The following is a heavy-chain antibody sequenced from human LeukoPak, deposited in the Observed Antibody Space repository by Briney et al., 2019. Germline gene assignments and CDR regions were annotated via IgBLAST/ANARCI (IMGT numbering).Heavy chain of an antibody. Sequence: SQTLSLTCTVSGGSISSGSYYWSWIRQPAGKGLEWIGRIYTSGSTNYNPSLKSRVTISVDTSKNQFSLKLSSVTAADTAVYYCAREALGYYYESSAEEVDYWGQGTLVTVSS. CDR3: AREALGYYYESSAEEVDY. V-gene: IGHV4-61*02. J-gene: IGHJ4*02. CDR1: GGSISSGSYY. CDR2: IYTSGST. D-gene: IGHD3-22*01.